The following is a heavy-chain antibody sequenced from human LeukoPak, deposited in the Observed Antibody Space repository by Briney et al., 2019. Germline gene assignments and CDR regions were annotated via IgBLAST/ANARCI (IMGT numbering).Heavy chain of an antibody. CDR3: ARRNSGRPNPFDT. CDR1: GGSISSGYY. J-gene: IGHJ3*02. CDR2: IYYNGNT. D-gene: IGHD2/OR15-2a*01. V-gene: IGHV4-39*01. Sequence: PSETLSLTCTVSGGSISSGYYWGWIRQSPGKGLDWIGSIYYNGNTYHNPSLMSRVTISVDTSKKQFSLRLSSVTAADTAVYYCARRNSGRPNPFDTWGQGTMVTVSS.